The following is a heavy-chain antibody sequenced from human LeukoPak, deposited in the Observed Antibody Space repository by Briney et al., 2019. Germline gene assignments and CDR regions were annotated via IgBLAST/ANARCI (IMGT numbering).Heavy chain of an antibody. J-gene: IGHJ6*02. CDR2: ISSSSSYT. CDR3: ARDSYSMDSGYDPYFYYGMDV. CDR1: GFPFSDYY. D-gene: IGHD5-12*01. V-gene: IGHV3-11*06. Sequence: GSLRLSCAASGFPFSDYYMSWIRQAPGKGLEWVSYISSSSSYTNYADSVKGRFTISRDNAKNSLYLQMNSLRDEDTAVYYCARDSYSMDSGYDPYFYYGMDVWGQGTTVTVSS.